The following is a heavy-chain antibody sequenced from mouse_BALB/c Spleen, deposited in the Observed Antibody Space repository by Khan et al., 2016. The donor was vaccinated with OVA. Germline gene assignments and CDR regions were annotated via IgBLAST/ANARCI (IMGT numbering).Heavy chain of an antibody. Sequence: QMQLEESGPGLVAPSQSLSITCTVSGFSLSNYGIHWVRQPPGKGLEWLGVIWTGGITNYNSALMPRLSISKDNSKSQVFLKMNRLQTDDTAIYYCARSYDYDVGGFAYWGQGTLVTVSA. D-gene: IGHD2-4*01. CDR3: ARSYDYDVGGFAY. CDR1: GFSLSNYG. V-gene: IGHV2-9*02. J-gene: IGHJ3*01. CDR2: IWTGGIT.